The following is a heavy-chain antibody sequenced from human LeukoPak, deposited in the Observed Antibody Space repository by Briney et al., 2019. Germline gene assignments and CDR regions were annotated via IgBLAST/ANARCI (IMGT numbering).Heavy chain of an antibody. V-gene: IGHV4-59*01. J-gene: IGHJ4*02. Sequence: PSETLSLTCTVSGGSISGSYWSWIRQPPGKGLEWIAYMYNSGSTNYNPSLKSRVTISIDTSRNQFSLKLSSLTTADTAIYYCARGIESYGDYGYWGQGILVTVSS. D-gene: IGHD4-17*01. CDR3: ARGIESYGDYGY. CDR1: GGSISGSY. CDR2: MYNSGST.